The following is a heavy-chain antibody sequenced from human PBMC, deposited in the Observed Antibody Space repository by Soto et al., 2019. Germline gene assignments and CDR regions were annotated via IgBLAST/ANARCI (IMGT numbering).Heavy chain of an antibody. CDR1: GGSISSYY. CDR3: ARDTRNYDILTGYDLYNWFDP. CDR2: IYYSGST. V-gene: IGHV4-59*01. J-gene: IGHJ5*02. Sequence: PLETLSLTCTVSGGSISSYYWSWIRQPPGKGLEWIGYIYYSGSTNYNPSLKSRVTISVDTSKNQFSLKLSSVTAADTAVYYCARDTRNYDILTGYDLYNWFDPWGQGTLVTVSS. D-gene: IGHD3-9*01.